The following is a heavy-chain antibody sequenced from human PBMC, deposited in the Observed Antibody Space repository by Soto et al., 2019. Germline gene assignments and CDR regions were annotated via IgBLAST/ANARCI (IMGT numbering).Heavy chain of an antibody. D-gene: IGHD5-12*01. V-gene: IGHV3-53*01. Sequence: QLVESGGGLFQAGGSTRLSCLVSGFTVDNFDMAWVRQAPGKGLEWASIIQSGGVTYYPDSAQGRFTSSSDNSKNAVYLQMNSVRVEDTGDYSCVRVLYDSGVVDFWGQGSLITVS. J-gene: IGHJ4*02. CDR2: IQSGGVT. CDR1: GFTVDNFD. CDR3: VRVLYDSGVVDF.